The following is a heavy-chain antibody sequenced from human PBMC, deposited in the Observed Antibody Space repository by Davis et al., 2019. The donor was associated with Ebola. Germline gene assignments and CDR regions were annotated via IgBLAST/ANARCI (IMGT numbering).Heavy chain of an antibody. CDR1: GFTFSSYA. CDR3: ARASVVTPTGWYFDL. V-gene: IGHV3-NL1*01. J-gene: IGHJ2*01. CDR2: IYSGGGT. Sequence: GESLKISCAASGFTFSSYAMHWVRQAPGKGLEWVSVIYSGGGTSYADSVKGRFTMSRDNSKNTLYLQMNSLRAEDTAVYYCARASVVTPTGWYFDLWGRGTLVTVSS. D-gene: IGHD4-23*01.